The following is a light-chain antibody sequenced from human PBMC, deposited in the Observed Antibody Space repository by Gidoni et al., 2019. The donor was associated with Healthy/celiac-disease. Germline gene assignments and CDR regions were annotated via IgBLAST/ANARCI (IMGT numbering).Light chain of an antibody. CDR3: QQHNNWPPWT. Sequence: EIVMTQSPATLSVSPVERATLSCRASQSLSSNLAWYQQKPGQAPRILIYCAATRAPGIPARFSGSGCGTEFTLTISSLQSEDFAVYYCQQHNNWPPWTFGQGTKVEIK. CDR1: QSLSSN. CDR2: CAA. J-gene: IGKJ1*01. V-gene: IGKV3-15*01.